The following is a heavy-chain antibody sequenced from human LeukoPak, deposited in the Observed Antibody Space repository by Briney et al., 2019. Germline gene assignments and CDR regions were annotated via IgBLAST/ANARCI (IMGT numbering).Heavy chain of an antibody. CDR3: ARDRVKNIVVVTAPDY. V-gene: IGHV1-69*05. Sequence: GASVKVSCKASGGIFSSYAISWVRQAPGQGLEWMGRIIPIFGTANYAQKFQGRVTITTDESTSTAYMELSSLRSEDRAMYYCARDRVKNIVVVTAPDYWGQGTLVTVSS. CDR1: GGIFSSYA. J-gene: IGHJ4*02. CDR2: IIPIFGTA. D-gene: IGHD2-21*02.